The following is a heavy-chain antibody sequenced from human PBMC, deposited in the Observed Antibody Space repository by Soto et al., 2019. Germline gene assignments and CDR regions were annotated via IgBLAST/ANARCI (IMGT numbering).Heavy chain of an antibody. CDR2: VNPNNGDT. CDR3: AKVSRKGSAIDFDY. Sequence: QVQLVQSGAELKKPGASVKVSCKAAGYTFSNYDMNWVRQATGQGPEWIGWVNPNNGDTGYAQKFQGRVTLTTDISTTTAYMELTSLPSEDTAIYHCAKVSRKGSAIDFDYWGQGTLITVSS. CDR1: GYTFSNYD. J-gene: IGHJ4*02. V-gene: IGHV1-8*01. D-gene: IGHD3-10*01.